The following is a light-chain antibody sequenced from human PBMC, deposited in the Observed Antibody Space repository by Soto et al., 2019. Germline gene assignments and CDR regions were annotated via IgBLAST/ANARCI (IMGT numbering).Light chain of an antibody. CDR2: DVS. CDR3: CSDTSSSTAV. Sequence: QSALTQPASVSGSPGQSITISCTGTSSDVGRYNYVSWYQRHPGKAPKLIIYDVSNRPSGVSNRFSGSKSGTTASLTISVLQTEDEADYYFCSDTSSSTAVFGGGTKLTVL. V-gene: IGLV2-14*01. J-gene: IGLJ2*01. CDR1: SSDVGRYNY.